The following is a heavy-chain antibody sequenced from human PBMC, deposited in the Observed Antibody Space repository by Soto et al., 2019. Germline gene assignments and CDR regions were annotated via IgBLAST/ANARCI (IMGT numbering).Heavy chain of an antibody. CDR3: ARVHLRGYDILTGYQGGFDY. D-gene: IGHD3-9*01. J-gene: IGHJ4*02. CDR2: INPNSGGT. CDR1: GYTFTGYY. V-gene: IGHV1-2*02. Sequence: AAVKVSCKASGYTFTGYYMHWVRQAPGQGLEWMGWINPNSGGTNYAQKFQGRVTMTRDTSISTAYMELSRLRSDDTAVYYCARVHLRGYDILTGYQGGFDYWGQGTLVTVSS.